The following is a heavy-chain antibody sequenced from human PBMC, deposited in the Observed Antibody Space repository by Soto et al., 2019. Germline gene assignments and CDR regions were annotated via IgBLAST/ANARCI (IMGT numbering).Heavy chain of an antibody. CDR1: GGSITSGSYY. Sequence: QLQLQESGPGLVKPSETLSLTCTVSGGSITSGSYYWGWIRQPPGKGLEWIGSIYYSGSTFYNPSLTGRVTLSVDTSKSHFSLKLNSVTAADAAVYYCARMLAYCGGDCSPLDFWGQGTLITVSS. J-gene: IGHJ4*02. V-gene: IGHV4-39*02. CDR2: IYYSGST. D-gene: IGHD2-21*02. CDR3: ARMLAYCGGDCSPLDF.